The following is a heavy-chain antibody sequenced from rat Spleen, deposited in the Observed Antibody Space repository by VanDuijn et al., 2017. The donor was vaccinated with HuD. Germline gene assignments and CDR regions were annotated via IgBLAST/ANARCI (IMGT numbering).Heavy chain of an antibody. CDR3: TKMGNYFNH. Sequence: EVQLVESGGGLVQPGRSMKLSCAASGFTFSNYDMAWVRQAPTKGLEWVASISYDGITTYYRDSVRGRFTISSDNAKTTLYLRMDSLRSEDTAPYYCTKMGNYFNHWGQGVMVTVSS. CDR1: GFTFSNYD. J-gene: IGHJ2*01. CDR2: ISYDGITT. D-gene: IGHD1-7*01. V-gene: IGHV5-20*01.